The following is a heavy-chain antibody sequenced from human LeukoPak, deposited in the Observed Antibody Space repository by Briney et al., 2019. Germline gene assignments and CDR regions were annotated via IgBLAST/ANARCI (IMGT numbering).Heavy chain of an antibody. CDR1: GYTLTELS. J-gene: IGHJ4*02. D-gene: IGHD2-2*01. CDR2: FDPEDGET. CDR3: ATSTFYCSSTSCYVKAFDY. Sequence: ASVKVFCKVSGYTLTELSMHWVRQAPGKGLEWMGGFDPEDGETIYAQKFQGRVTMTEDTSTDTAYMELSSLRSEDTAVYYCATSTFYCSSTSCYVKAFDYWGQETLVTVSS. V-gene: IGHV1-24*01.